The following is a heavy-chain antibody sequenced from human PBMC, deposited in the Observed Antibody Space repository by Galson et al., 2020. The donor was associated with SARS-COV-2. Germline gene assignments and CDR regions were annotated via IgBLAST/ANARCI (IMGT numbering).Heavy chain of an antibody. CDR1: GFTFSDHY. D-gene: IGHD1-26*01. J-gene: IGHJ4*02. CDR3: ARDGRGSHLDY. Sequence: SCAASGFTFSDHYMTWIRQPPGKGLEWISYISSSGVSVYYGDSVKGRFAVSRDNTKNSLYLQMNSLRAEDTAVYYCARDGRGSHLDYWGQGTLVTVSS. V-gene: IGHV3-11*01. CDR2: ISSSGVSV.